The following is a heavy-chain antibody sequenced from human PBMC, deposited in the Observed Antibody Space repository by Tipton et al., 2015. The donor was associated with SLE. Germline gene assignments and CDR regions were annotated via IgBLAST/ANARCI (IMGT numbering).Heavy chain of an antibody. CDR3: AKGYSYGYDYMDV. J-gene: IGHJ6*03. Sequence: SLRLSCAASGFTFSSYGMHWVRQAPGKGLEWVAVISYDGSNKYYADSVKGRFTISRDNSKNTLYLQMNSLRAEDTAVYYCAKGYSYGYDYMDVWGKGTTVTVSS. CDR1: GFTFSSYG. CDR2: ISYDGSNK. V-gene: IGHV3-30*18. D-gene: IGHD5-18*01.